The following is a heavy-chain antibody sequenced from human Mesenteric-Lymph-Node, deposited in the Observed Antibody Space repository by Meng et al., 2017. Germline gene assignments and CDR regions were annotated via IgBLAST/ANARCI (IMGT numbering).Heavy chain of an antibody. CDR2: IYYSGST. D-gene: IGHD3-22*01. Sequence: QVQLQESGPGLVKPSDTLSLTCAVPGYSISSTNWWGWIRQPPGKGLEWIGYIYYSGSTFYNPSLKSRVTMSVDTSKNQFSLNLNSVTAVDTAVYYCARNVPGTSAYYDWGQGTLVTVSS. V-gene: IGHV4-28*01. CDR1: GYSISSTNW. CDR3: ARNVPGTSAYYD. J-gene: IGHJ4*02.